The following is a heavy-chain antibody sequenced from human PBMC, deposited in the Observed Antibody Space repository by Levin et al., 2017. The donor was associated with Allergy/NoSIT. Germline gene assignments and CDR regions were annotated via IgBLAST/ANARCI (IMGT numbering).Heavy chain of an antibody. CDR2: LTGSGTYT. Sequence: ETLSLTCAASGFTFSSYVMNWVRQAPGKGLEWVSTLTGSGTYTYYADSVKGRFTISRDNSKNTLYLQMNSLRAEDTAVYYCAKSKYEILTGYYFWGQGTLVTVSS. D-gene: IGHD3-9*01. J-gene: IGHJ4*02. V-gene: IGHV3-23*01. CDR3: AKSKYEILTGYYF. CDR1: GFTFSSYV.